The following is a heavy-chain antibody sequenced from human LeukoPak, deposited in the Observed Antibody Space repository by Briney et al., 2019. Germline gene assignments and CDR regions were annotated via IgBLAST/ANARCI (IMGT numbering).Heavy chain of an antibody. D-gene: IGHD1-26*01. CDR2: IKQDGSEK. CDR3: ARVYRIVGLGGFDY. Sequence: GGSLRLSCAASGFTFSSYWMSWVRQAPGKGLEWVANIKQDGSEKYYVDSVKGRFTISRDNAKNSLYLQRNSLRAEDTAVYYCARVYRIVGLGGFDYWGQGTLVTVSS. CDR1: GFTFSSYW. V-gene: IGHV3-7*05. J-gene: IGHJ4*02.